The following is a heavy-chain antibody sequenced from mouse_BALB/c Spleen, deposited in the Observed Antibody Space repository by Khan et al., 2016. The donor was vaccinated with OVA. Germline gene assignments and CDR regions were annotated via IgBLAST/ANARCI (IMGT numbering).Heavy chain of an antibody. CDR3: ARKDYYDYDPFPY. CDR2: INYSGNT. D-gene: IGHD2-4*01. Sequence: EVKLLESGPGLVKPSQSLSLTCTVTGYSITSEYAWNWLRQFPGNKLEWMGYINYSGNTRFTPSLKSRTSITRDTSKNQFFLQLNSVTTEDTATYYCARKDYYDYDPFPYWGQGTLVTVSA. V-gene: IGHV3-2*02. CDR1: GYSITSEYA. J-gene: IGHJ3*01.